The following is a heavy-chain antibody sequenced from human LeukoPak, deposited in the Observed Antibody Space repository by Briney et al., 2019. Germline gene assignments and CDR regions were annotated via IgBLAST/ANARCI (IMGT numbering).Heavy chain of an antibody. Sequence: ASVKVSCEVSGYTLTELSMHWVRQAPGKGLEWMGGFDPEDGETIYAQKFQGRVTMTEDTSTDTAYMELSSLRSEDTAVYYCGINYYDSSGYPYFQHWGQGTLVTVSS. V-gene: IGHV1-24*01. CDR3: GINYYDSSGYPYFQH. D-gene: IGHD3-22*01. CDR2: FDPEDGET. J-gene: IGHJ1*01. CDR1: GYTLTELS.